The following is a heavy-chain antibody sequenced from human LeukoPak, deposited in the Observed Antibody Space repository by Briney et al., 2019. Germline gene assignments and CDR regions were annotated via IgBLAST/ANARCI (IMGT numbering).Heavy chain of an antibody. V-gene: IGHV4-59*01. CDR3: ASYHIAVAR. D-gene: IGHD6-19*01. J-gene: IGHJ4*02. CDR1: GVSISGDY. Sequence: NPSETLSLTCTVSGVSISGDYWSWIRQPPGKGLEWIGYIFYSGSTNYNPSLSSQVSISVDTSKNQFSLRLTSVTAADTAVYYCASYHIAVARWGQGTLVTVSS. CDR2: IFYSGST.